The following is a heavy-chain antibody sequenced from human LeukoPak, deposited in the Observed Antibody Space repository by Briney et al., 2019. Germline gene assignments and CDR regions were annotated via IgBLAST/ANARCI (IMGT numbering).Heavy chain of an antibody. Sequence: SETLSLTCAVYGVSFSGYYWSWIRQPPGKGLEWIGEINHSGSTNYNACLKSRVTISVDTSKIQVSRKLGSETAADTAVYYCASGGCGWDFGYWGQGTLVTVAS. J-gene: IGHJ4*02. D-gene: IGHD6-19*01. CDR3: ASGGCGWDFGY. CDR1: GVSFSGYY. V-gene: IGHV4-34*01. CDR2: INHSGST.